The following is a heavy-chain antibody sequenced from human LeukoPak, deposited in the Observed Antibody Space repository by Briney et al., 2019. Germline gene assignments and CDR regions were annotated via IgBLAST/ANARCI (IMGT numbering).Heavy chain of an antibody. Sequence: ASVTVSCTASGYTFTSYGISWVRQAPGQGLEWMGWISAYNGNTNYAQKLQGRVTMTTDTSTSTAYMELRSLRSDDTAVYYCARAARLRFLLLPDYWGQGTLVTVSS. CDR3: ARAARLRFLLLPDY. D-gene: IGHD3-3*01. CDR1: GYTFTSYG. CDR2: ISAYNGNT. V-gene: IGHV1-18*01. J-gene: IGHJ4*02.